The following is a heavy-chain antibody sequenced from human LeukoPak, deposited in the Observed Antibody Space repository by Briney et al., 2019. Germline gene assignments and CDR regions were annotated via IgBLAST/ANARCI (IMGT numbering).Heavy chain of an antibody. D-gene: IGHD5-18*01. CDR3: ASRDTATGLD. CDR2: INHSGST. CDR1: GGSFSGYY. J-gene: IGHJ4*02. V-gene: IGHV4-34*01. Sequence: SETLSLTCAVYGGSFSGYYWSWIRQPPGKGLEWIGEINHSGSTNYNPSLKSRVTKSVDTSKNQFSLKLSSVTAADTAVYYCASRDTATGLDWGQGTLVTVSS.